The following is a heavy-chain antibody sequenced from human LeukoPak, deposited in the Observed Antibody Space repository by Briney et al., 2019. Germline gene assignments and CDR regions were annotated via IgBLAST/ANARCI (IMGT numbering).Heavy chain of an antibody. Sequence: ASVKVSCKASGYTFTSYDINWVRQATGQGLEWMGWMNPNNGNTAYAQNFQGRVTMTRDTSMSTAYMELSSLRSDDTAVYYCARGLYCTGGSCYWFDPWGQGTLVTVSS. CDR1: GYTFTSYD. CDR3: ARGLYCTGGSCYWFDP. V-gene: IGHV1-8*01. D-gene: IGHD2-15*01. CDR2: MNPNNGNT. J-gene: IGHJ5*02.